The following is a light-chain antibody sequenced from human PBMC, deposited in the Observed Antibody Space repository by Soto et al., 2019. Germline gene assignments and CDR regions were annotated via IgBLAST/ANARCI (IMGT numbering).Light chain of an antibody. V-gene: IGKV3-20*01. CDR3: QQYGVSLWT. CDR2: GAS. Sequence: TQSPSSLSASVGETISITCRSFQTIRKSLNWYQQKPGQAPRLLIYGASSRATGIPDRFSGNGSGRDFTLTITRLEPEDFAMYYCQQYGVSLWT. J-gene: IGKJ1*01. CDR1: QTIRKS.